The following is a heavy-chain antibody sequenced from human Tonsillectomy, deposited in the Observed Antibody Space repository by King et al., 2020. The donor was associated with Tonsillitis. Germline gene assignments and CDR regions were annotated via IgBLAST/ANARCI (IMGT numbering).Heavy chain of an antibody. D-gene: IGHD5-18*01. V-gene: IGHV3-23*04. CDR3: AKAMGYSYLYYFDY. CDR1: GFTFSTYA. J-gene: IGHJ4*02. CDR2: ISGSCAST. Sequence: EVQLVESGGGLVQPGGSLRLSCAASGFTFSTYAMSWVRQAPGKGLEWVSAISGSCASTYYADSVRGRFTISRDNSKNTLYLEMNSLRAEDTAVYNCAKAMGYSYLYYFDYWGQGTLVTVSS.